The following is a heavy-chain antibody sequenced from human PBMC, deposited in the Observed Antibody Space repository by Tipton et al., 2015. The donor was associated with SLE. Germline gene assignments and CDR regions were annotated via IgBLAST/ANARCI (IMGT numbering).Heavy chain of an antibody. J-gene: IGHJ4*02. CDR1: GYNFTTYW. D-gene: IGHD3-10*01. Sequence: QLVQSGAEVKKPGESLKISCRGPGYNFTTYWIGWVRQMPGKGLEWMGIIYPGDSDTRYSPSFQGHVSISADKSISSAYLQWSSLKASDTAMYYCASSSGSSLDYWGQGTLVTVSA. CDR3: ASSSGSSLDY. CDR2: IYPGDSDT. V-gene: IGHV5-51*03.